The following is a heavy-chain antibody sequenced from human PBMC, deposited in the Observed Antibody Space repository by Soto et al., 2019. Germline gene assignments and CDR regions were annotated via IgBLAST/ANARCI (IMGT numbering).Heavy chain of an antibody. V-gene: IGHV1-69*18. D-gene: IGHD4-4*01. CDR3: ARVVMTTVSASYYYGMDV. J-gene: IGHJ6*02. Sequence: QVKLVQSGAEVKKPGSSVTVSCKASGGTFSSYAISWVRQAPGQGLEWMGRIIPFIGTTNYAQKFQGRVTITADESTSTAYMELTSPRSEDTAVYYCARVVMTTVSASYYYGMDVWGQGTTVTVSS. CDR1: GGTFSSYA. CDR2: IIPFIGTT.